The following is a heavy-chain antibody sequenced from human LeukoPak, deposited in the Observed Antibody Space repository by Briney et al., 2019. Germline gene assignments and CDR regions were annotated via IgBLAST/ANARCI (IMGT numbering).Heavy chain of an antibody. CDR1: GYTFTGYY. CDR2: INPNSGGT. D-gene: IGHD3-22*01. CDR3: ARVRGVEYYYDSSGLSWFDP. Sequence: GASVKVSCKASGYTFTGYYMHWVRQAPGQGLEWMGWINPNSGGTNYAQKFQGRVTMTRDTSISTAYMELSRLRSDDTAVYYCARVRGVEYYYDSSGLSWFDPWGQGTLVTVSS. V-gene: IGHV1-2*02. J-gene: IGHJ5*02.